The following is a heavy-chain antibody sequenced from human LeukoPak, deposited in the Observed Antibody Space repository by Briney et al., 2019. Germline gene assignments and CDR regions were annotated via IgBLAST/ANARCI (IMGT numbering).Heavy chain of an antibody. V-gene: IGHV3-9*01. J-gene: IGHJ4*02. D-gene: IGHD3-16*01. CDR3: AKTYVWYYFDH. CDR1: GFTFDDYA. CDR2: ISWNSGSI. Sequence: GGSLRLSCAASGFTFDDYAMHWVRQAPGKGLEWVSGISWNSGSIGYADSVKGRFTISRDNAKNSLYLQMNSLRAEDTAVYYCAKTYVWYYFDHWGQGILVTVSS.